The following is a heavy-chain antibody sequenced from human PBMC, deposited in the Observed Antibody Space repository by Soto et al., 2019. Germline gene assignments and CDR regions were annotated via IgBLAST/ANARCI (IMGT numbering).Heavy chain of an antibody. CDR3: ARGLPYYDFWSGYKGGMDV. D-gene: IGHD3-3*01. CDR1: GDSVSSNSAA. V-gene: IGHV6-1*01. CDR2: TYYRSKWYN. Sequence: ISGDSVSSNSAAWNWIRQSPSRGLEWLGRTYYRSKWYNDYAVSVKSRITINPDTSKNQFSLQLNSVTPEDTAVYYCARGLPYYDFWSGYKGGMDVWGQGTTVTVSS. J-gene: IGHJ6*02.